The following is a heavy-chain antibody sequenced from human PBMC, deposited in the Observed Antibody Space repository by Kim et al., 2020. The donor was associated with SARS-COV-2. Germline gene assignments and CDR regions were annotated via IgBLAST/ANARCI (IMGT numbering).Heavy chain of an antibody. V-gene: IGHV1-69*01. Sequence: ANYAQKFQGRVTITADESTSTAYMELSSLRSEDTAVYYCAREGAAPFFDYWGQGTLVTVSS. D-gene: IGHD3-16*01. J-gene: IGHJ4*02. CDR2: A. CDR3: AREGAAPFFDY.